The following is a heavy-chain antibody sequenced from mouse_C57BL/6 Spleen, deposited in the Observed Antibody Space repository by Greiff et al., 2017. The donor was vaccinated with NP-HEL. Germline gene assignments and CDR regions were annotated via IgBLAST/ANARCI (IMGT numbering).Heavy chain of an antibody. J-gene: IGHJ2*01. V-gene: IGHV1-61*01. Sequence: VQLQQSGAELVRPGSSVKLSCKASGYTFTSYWMDWVKQRPGQGLEWIGNIYPSDSETHYNQKFKDKATLTVDKSSSTAYMQLSSLTSEDSAVYYCARRDGYDYGSFWGQGTTLTVSS. CDR3: ARRDGYDYGSF. CDR2: IYPSDSET. CDR1: GYTFTSYW. D-gene: IGHD2-4*01.